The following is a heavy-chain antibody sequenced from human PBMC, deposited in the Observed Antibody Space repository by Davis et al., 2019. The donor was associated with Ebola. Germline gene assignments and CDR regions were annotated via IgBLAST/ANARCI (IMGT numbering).Heavy chain of an antibody. D-gene: IGHD2-15*01. CDR1: GFTVSSNY. CDR2: IYSGGST. CDR3: AKALVVAATAVDY. V-gene: IGHV3-53*05. J-gene: IGHJ4*02. Sequence: GGSLRLSCAASGFTVSSNYMSWVRQAPGKGLEWVSVIYSGGSTYYADSVKGRFTISRDNSKNTLYLQMNSLRAEDTAVYYCAKALVVAATAVDYWGQGTLVTVSS.